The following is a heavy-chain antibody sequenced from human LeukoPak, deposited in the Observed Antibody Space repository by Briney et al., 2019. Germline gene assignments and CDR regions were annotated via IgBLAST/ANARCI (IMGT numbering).Heavy chain of an antibody. CDR1: GFTFSSYA. D-gene: IGHD3-22*01. Sequence: PGGSLRLSCAASGFTFSSYAIHWVRQAPGKGLEWVAVISFDGTDAFYADSVKGRFTISRDNAKNSLYLQMNSLRAEDTAVYYCARDYYDSSGYYYFDYWGQGTLVTVSS. V-gene: IGHV3-30*04. J-gene: IGHJ4*02. CDR2: ISFDGTDA. CDR3: ARDYYDSSGYYYFDY.